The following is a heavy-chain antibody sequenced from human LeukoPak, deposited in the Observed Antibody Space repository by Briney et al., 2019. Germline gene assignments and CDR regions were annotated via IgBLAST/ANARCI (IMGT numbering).Heavy chain of an antibody. CDR3: ARSDSSGYPNDY. CDR1: GGSISSYY. CDR2: IYYSGST. D-gene: IGHD3-22*01. Sequence: SETLSLTCTVSGGSISSYYWSWIRQPPGKGLEWIGYIYYSGSTNYNPSLKSRVTISVDTSKNQFSLKLSSVTAADTAVYYCARSDSSGYPNDYWGQGTLVTVSS. V-gene: IGHV4-59*08. J-gene: IGHJ4*02.